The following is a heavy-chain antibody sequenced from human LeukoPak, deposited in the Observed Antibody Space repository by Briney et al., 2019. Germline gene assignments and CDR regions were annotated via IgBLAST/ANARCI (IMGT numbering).Heavy chain of an antibody. V-gene: IGHV3-23*01. D-gene: IGHD3-22*01. CDR3: AKYYDSSGPFDY. CDR2: ISGSGGSA. Sequence: PGGSLRLSCAASGFTFSSYAMSWVRQAPGKGLEWVSAISGSGGSAYYADSVKGRFTISRDNSKSTLYLQMNSLRAEDTAVYYCAKYYDSSGPFDYWGQGTLVTVSS. J-gene: IGHJ4*02. CDR1: GFTFSSYA.